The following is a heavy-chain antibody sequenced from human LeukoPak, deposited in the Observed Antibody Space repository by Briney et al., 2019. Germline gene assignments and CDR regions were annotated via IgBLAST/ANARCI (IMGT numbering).Heavy chain of an antibody. Sequence: GGSLRLSCVASEFTFSSYAMAWARQAPGKGLECVSGISGGGDSTYYADSVKGRFTTSRDNSKKTLYLQMNSLRAEVTAVYYCAKEMRLSEYSKWDYWGQGTLVTVSS. CDR1: EFTFSSYA. CDR3: AKEMRLSEYSKWDY. D-gene: IGHD4-11*01. J-gene: IGHJ4*02. CDR2: ISGGGDST. V-gene: IGHV3-23*01.